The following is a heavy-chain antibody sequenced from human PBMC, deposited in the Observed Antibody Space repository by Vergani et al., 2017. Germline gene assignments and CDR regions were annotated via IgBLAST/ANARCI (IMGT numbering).Heavy chain of an antibody. Sequence: QITLKESGPTLVKPTQTLTLTCTFSGFSLSTSGVGVGWIRQPPGKALEWLALIYWDDDKRYSPSLKSRLTITKDTSKNQVVLTMTNMDPVDTATYYCAHSLYYDILTGYYRGDAFDIWGQGTTVTVSS. V-gene: IGHV2-5*02. CDR2: IYWDDDK. CDR3: AHSLYYDILTGYYRGDAFDI. CDR1: GFSLSTSGVG. D-gene: IGHD3-9*01. J-gene: IGHJ3*02.